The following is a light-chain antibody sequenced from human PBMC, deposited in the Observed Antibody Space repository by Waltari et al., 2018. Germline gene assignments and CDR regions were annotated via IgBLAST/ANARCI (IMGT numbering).Light chain of an antibody. CDR1: QSVSGS. V-gene: IGKV3-11*01. CDR2: DAS. J-gene: IGKJ4*01. Sequence: EIVLTQSPATLSLSLGDSTTLSCRASQSVSGSLVWYQQKPGQAPRLLIYDASNRATGIPARFSGSGSGTDFTLTISSLEAEDFAVYYCQQHTNWPPEVAFGGGTKVEIK. CDR3: QQHTNWPPEVA.